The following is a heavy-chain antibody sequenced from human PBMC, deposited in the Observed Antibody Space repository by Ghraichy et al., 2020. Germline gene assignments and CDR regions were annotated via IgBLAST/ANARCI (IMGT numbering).Heavy chain of an antibody. CDR1: GGSISSSSYY. CDR3: ARHRSTSCYYTWCYYYYYMDV. Sequence: SETLSLTCTVSGGSISSSSYYWGWIRQPPGKGLEWIGSIYYSGSTYYNPSLKSRVTISVDTSKNQFSLKLSSVTAADTAVYYCARHRSTSCYYTWCYYYYYMDVWGKGTTVTVSS. V-gene: IGHV4-39*01. CDR2: IYYSGST. J-gene: IGHJ6*03. D-gene: IGHD2-2*01.